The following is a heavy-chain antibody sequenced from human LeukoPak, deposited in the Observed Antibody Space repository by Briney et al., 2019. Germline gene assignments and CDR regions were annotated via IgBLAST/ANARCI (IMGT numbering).Heavy chain of an antibody. J-gene: IGHJ6*02. V-gene: IGHV1-3*01. CDR2: INAGNGNT. CDR1: GYTFTSYA. CDR3: ARLRVTTPNYYYYYGMDV. D-gene: IGHD4-17*01. Sequence: GASVKVSCTASGYTFTSYAMHWVRQAPGQRLEWMGWINAGNGNTKYSQKFQGRVTITRDTSASTAYMELSSLRSEDTAVYYCARLRVTTPNYYYYYGMDVWGQGTTVTVSS.